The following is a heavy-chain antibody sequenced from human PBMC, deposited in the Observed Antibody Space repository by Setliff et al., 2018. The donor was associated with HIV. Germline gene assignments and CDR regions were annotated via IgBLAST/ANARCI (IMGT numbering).Heavy chain of an antibody. CDR1: GYSFTTYW. V-gene: IGHV5-51*01. CDR2: IYPGDSDT. J-gene: IGHJ4*02. CDR3: ARQAYSYGSHFDY. Sequence: PGESLKISCKGSGYSFTTYWIGWVRQMPGKGLEWMGIIYPGDSDTRYSPSFQSQVTISADKSITTAFLQWSSLKASDTAMYFCARQAYSYGSHFDYWGQGTLVTVSS. D-gene: IGHD5-18*01.